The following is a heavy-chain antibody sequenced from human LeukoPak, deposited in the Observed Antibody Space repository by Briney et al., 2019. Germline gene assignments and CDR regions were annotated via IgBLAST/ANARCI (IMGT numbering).Heavy chain of an antibody. J-gene: IGHJ3*02. Sequence: GASVKVSCKTSGYTFTSNYIHWLRQAPGQGLEWMGIMNPTTGGTSYPQRFQGRVTLTMDTSTRTVYMELSSLRSEDTAVYYCARGGWYPNDAFDIWGQGTMVTVSS. CDR3: ARGGWYPNDAFDI. CDR2: MNPTTGGT. V-gene: IGHV1-46*01. CDR1: GYTFTSNY. D-gene: IGHD6-19*01.